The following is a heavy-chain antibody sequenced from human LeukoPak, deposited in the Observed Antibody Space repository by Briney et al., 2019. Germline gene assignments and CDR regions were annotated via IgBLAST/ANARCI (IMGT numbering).Heavy chain of an antibody. CDR1: GFSISTYW. V-gene: IGHV3-74*01. J-gene: IGHJ4*02. Sequence: GGSLRLSCAASGFSISTYWIHWVRQAPGKGLVWVSRINPDGSTTYYADSVKGRITISRDNAKNSLYLQMNSLRAEDTALYYCVRRQGSGYYFGIDYWGQGTLVTVSS. D-gene: IGHD3-22*01. CDR2: INPDGSTT. CDR3: VRRQGSGYYFGIDY.